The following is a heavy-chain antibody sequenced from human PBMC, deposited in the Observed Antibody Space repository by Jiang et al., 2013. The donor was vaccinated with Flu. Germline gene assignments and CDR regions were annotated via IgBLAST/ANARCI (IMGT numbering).Heavy chain of an antibody. CDR1: GASISSGNFY. J-gene: IGHJ3*02. CDR2: IYYSGST. V-gene: IGHV4-39*07. CDR3: ASTDIDRGVIIEGFAFDI. D-gene: IGHD3-10*01. Sequence: GPGLVKPSETLSLTCTVSGASISSGNFYWGWFRQPPGKGLEWIGIIYYSGSTYHNASLKSRVTISVDTSKNQFSLKLSSVTAADTAVYYCASTDIDRGVIIEGFAFDIWGQGTMVTVSS.